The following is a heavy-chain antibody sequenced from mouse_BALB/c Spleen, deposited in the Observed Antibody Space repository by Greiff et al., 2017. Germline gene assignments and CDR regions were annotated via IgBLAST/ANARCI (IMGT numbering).Heavy chain of an antibody. V-gene: IGHV1-54*01. Sequence: VQLQQSGAELVRPGTSVKVSCKASGYAFTNYLIEWVKQRPGQGLEWIGVINPGSGGTNYNEKFKGKATLTADKSSSTAYMQLSSLTSDDSAVYFCARFDGSLDYWGQGTTLTVSS. D-gene: IGHD1-1*01. CDR1: GYAFTNYL. CDR3: ARFDGSLDY. CDR2: INPGSGGT. J-gene: IGHJ2*01.